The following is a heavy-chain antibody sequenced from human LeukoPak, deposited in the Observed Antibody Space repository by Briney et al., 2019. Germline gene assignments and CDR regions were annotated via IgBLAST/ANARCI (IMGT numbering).Heavy chain of an antibody. CDR2: INPDGTTT. J-gene: IGHJ5*02. D-gene: IGHD1-14*01. CDR3: AKDLSRNTADR. V-gene: IGHV3-74*01. CDR1: GFTYSNYW. Sequence: GGSLRLYCVGSGFTYSNYWLHWVRKAPGKGPVWVSRINPDGTTTDYADSVKGRFTISRDNAKNLLYLQMNGLRADDTAVYYCAKDLSRNTADRWGQGTLVTVSS.